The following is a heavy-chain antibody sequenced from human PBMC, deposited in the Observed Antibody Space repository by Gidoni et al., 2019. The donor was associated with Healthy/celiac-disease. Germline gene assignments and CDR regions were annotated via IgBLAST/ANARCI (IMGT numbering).Heavy chain of an antibody. CDR3: AREFVWGTTHGDYVFPEGPLIDY. V-gene: IGHV1-18*01. CDR2: TSAYNGNT. CDR1: GYTFTSYG. D-gene: IGHD4-17*01. Sequence: QVQLVQSGAEVKKPGASVQVSCKASGYTFTSYGISWVRQAPGQGLEWMGWTSAYNGNTNYAQKLQGRVTMTTDTSTSTAYMELRSLRSDDTAVYYCAREFVWGTTHGDYVFPEGPLIDYWGQGTLVTVSS. J-gene: IGHJ4*02.